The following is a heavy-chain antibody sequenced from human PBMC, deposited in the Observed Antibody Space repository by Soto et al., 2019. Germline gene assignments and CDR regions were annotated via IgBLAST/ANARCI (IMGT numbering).Heavy chain of an antibody. CDR3: AIVVVTAIRWYFDY. V-gene: IGHV1-69*13. CDR1: GGTFSSYA. Sequence: GASVKVSCKASGGTFSSYAISWVRQAPGQGLEWMGGIIPIFGTANYAQKFQGRVTITADESTSTAYMELSSLRSEDTAVYYCAIVVVTAIRWYFDYWGQGTLVTVSS. D-gene: IGHD2-21*02. J-gene: IGHJ4*02. CDR2: IIPIFGTA.